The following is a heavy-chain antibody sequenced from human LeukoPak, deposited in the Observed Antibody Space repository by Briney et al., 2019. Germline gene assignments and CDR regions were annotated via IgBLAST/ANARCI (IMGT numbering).Heavy chain of an antibody. CDR2: IYYSGST. CDR1: GGSISSYY. D-gene: IGHD6-19*01. J-gene: IGHJ4*02. V-gene: IGHV4-59*01. CDR3: ARVLGYCSGWFGGFDY. Sequence: PSETLSLTCTVSGGSISSYYWSWIRQPPGKGLEWIGYIYYSGSTNYNPSLKSRVTISVDTSKNQFSLKLSSVTAADTAVYYCARVLGYCSGWFGGFDYWGQGTLVTVSS.